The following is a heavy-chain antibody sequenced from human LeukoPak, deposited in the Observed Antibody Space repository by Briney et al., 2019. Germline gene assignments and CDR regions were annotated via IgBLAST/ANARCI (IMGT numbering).Heavy chain of an antibody. D-gene: IGHD3-22*01. V-gene: IGHV3-30-3*01. CDR2: ISYDGSNK. CDR1: GFTFSSYA. Sequence: SGGSLRLSCAASGFTFSSYAMQWVRQAPGKGLEWVAVISYDGSNKYYADSVKDRFTISRDNSKNTLYLQMNSLRAEDTAVYYRARTPTTDYYDSSGPYFDYWGQGTLVTVSS. J-gene: IGHJ4*02. CDR3: ARTPTTDYYDSSGPYFDY.